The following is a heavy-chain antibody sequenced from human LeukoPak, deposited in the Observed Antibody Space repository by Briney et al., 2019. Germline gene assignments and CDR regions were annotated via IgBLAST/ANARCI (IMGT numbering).Heavy chain of an antibody. CDR3: ARDKAYSITYYSSYIHWFDP. CDR1: GYTFTSYG. J-gene: IGHJ5*02. V-gene: IGHV1-18*01. Sequence: GASVKVSCKASGYTFTSYGISWVRQAPGQGLQWMGWISTYNGNTNYAQTLQGRVTMTTDTSTSTAYMELRSLRSDDTAVYYCARDKAYSITYYSSYIHWFDPWGQGTLVTVSS. D-gene: IGHD6-13*01. CDR2: ISTYNGNT.